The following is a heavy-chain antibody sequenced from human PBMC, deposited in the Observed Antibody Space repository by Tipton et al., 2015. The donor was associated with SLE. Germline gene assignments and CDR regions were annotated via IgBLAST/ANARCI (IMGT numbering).Heavy chain of an antibody. J-gene: IGHJ6*02. CDR2: INEGASEK. D-gene: IGHD2-8*01. CDR3: SNSGRGVV. Sequence: SSSGYYWGWIRKPPGKGLEWLANINEGASEKWYLDSVNGRFTISRDNAKNSMYLQVNSLGAEVMVVYYCSNSGRGVVWGQGTTVFVSS. V-gene: IGHV3-7*01. CDR1: SSSGYY.